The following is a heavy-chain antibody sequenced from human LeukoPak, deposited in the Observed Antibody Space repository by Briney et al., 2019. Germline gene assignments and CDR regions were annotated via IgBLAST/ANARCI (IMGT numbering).Heavy chain of an antibody. CDR2: IYHSGST. V-gene: IGHV4-30-2*01. CDR1: GGSISSGGYY. Sequence: SETLSLTCTVSGGSISSGGYYWSWIRQPPGKGLEWIGYIYHSGSTYYNPSLKSRVTISVDRSMNQFSLKLSSVTAADTAVYYCARAGITAPTYYFDYWGQGTLVIVSS. J-gene: IGHJ4*02. D-gene: IGHD6-13*01. CDR3: ARAGITAPTYYFDY.